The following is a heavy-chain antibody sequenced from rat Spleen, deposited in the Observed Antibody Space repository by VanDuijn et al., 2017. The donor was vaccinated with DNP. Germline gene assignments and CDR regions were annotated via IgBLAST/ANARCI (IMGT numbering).Heavy chain of an antibody. J-gene: IGHJ2*01. V-gene: IGHV4-2*01. Sequence: EVKLVESGGGLVQPGRSLKLSCAASGFNFNDYWMGWVRQAPGKGLEWIGEINEDSGTINYTPSLKDKFTISRDNSQNTLYLQMNKLGSEDSAIYYCAREGLRASDYWGQGVLVTVSS. CDR3: AREGLRASDY. D-gene: IGHD4-1*01. CDR1: GFNFNDYW. CDR2: INEDSGTI.